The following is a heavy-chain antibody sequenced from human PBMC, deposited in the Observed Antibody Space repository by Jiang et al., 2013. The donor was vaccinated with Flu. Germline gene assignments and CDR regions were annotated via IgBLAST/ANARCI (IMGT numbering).Heavy chain of an antibody. Sequence: VALLKPSETLSLTCSVSGGSFSGYYWTWIRQPPGKGLEWIGEINQSGRTNYNPSLKSRVTTSVDTSKHQFSLKLTSVTAADAGVYYCARGGRGAYYEILTGYQPGFDYWGQGTPVTVSS. V-gene: IGHV4-34*01. CDR1: GGSFSGYY. CDR2: INQSGRT. J-gene: IGHJ4*02. D-gene: IGHD3-9*01. CDR3: ARGGRGAYYEILTGYQPGFDY.